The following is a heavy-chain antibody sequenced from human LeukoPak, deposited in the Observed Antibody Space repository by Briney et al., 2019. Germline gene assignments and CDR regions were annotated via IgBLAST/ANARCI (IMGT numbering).Heavy chain of an antibody. V-gene: IGHV1-8*02. J-gene: IGHJ3*02. CDR2: MNPNSGNT. CDR1: GGTFSSYD. Sequence: ASVKVSCKASGGTFSSYDINWVRQATGQGLEWMGWMNPNSGNTGYAQKFQGRVTMTRNTSISTAYMELSSLRSEDTAVYYCARDQTQPYDSSGPPGPYDAFDIWGQGTMVTVSS. CDR3: ARDQTQPYDSSGPPGPYDAFDI. D-gene: IGHD3-22*01.